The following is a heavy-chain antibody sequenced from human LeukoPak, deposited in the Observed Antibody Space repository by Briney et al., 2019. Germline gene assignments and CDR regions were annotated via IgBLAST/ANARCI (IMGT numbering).Heavy chain of an antibody. V-gene: IGHV4-39*01. CDR2: IYYSGST. CDR3: ARNNTLMMYPRGGEDKGFDY. D-gene: IGHD2-8*01. CDR1: VGSISSGSYY. J-gene: IGHJ4*02. Sequence: SETLSLTCTVSVGSISSGSYYWGWIRQPPGKGLEWIGSIYYSGSTHYNPSLKSRVTISVDTSKNEFSLKLSSVTAADTAVYYCARNNTLMMYPRGGEDKGFDYWGQGTLVTVSS.